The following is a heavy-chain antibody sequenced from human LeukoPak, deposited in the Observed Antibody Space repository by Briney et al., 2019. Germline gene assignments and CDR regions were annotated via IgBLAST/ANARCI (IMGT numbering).Heavy chain of an antibody. V-gene: IGHV1-18*01. CDR1: GYTFTSHG. D-gene: IGHD2-2*01. CDR3: ARDVSVSTSPQY. CDR2: INAYNGNT. Sequence: ASVKVSCKASGYTFTSHGISWVRQAPGQGLGLMGWINAYNGNTNYGQKLQGRVSMTTDTSTSTAYMELWSLRSDDTAVYYCARDVSVSTSPQYWGQGTLVTVSS. J-gene: IGHJ4*02.